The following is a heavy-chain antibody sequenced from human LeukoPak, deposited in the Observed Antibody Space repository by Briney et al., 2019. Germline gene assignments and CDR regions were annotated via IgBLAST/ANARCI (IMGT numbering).Heavy chain of an antibody. Sequence: GGSLRLSCAASGLTVTNAWMNWVRQAPGKGLEWVSAISGSGGSTYYADSVKGRFTISRDNSKNTLYLQMNSLRAEDTAVYYCAKTQRYSSRPYDHWGQGTLVTVSS. J-gene: IGHJ4*02. V-gene: IGHV3-23*01. D-gene: IGHD6-19*01. CDR1: GLTVTNAW. CDR2: ISGSGGST. CDR3: AKTQRYSSRPYDH.